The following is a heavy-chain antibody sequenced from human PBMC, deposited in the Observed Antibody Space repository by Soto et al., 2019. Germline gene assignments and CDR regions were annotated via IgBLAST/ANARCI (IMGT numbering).Heavy chain of an antibody. Sequence: EVQLVESGGALVQPGGSLRLSCAASGFIFSNYEMSWVRQAPGKGLEWVSYIDHSGTTIYYADSVKGRFTISRDNAKNSLFLQMNSLRAEDTAVYYCARGHIVATILDYWGQETLVTVSS. V-gene: IGHV3-48*03. CDR2: IDHSGTTI. CDR3: ARGHIVATILDY. J-gene: IGHJ4*02. CDR1: GFIFSNYE. D-gene: IGHD5-12*01.